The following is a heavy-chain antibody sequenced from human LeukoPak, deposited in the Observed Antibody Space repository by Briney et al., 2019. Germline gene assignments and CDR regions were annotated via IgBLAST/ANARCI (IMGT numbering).Heavy chain of an antibody. CDR1: GGTFNSYA. V-gene: IGHV1-69*06. J-gene: IGHJ4*02. D-gene: IGHD4-17*01. Sequence: ASVKVSCKASGGTFNSYAISWVRQAPGQGLEWMGGIIPIFGTANYAQKFQGRVTITADKSTSTAYMELSSLRSEDTAVYYCASGATVTTTREFYDYWGQGTLVTVSS. CDR2: IIPIFGTA. CDR3: ASGATVTTTREFYDY.